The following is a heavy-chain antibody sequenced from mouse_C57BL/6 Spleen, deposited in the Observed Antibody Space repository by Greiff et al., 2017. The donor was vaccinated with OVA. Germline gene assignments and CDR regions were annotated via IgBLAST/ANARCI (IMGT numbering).Heavy chain of an antibody. Sequence: DVQLVESGGGLVKPGGSLKLSCAASGFTFSSYAMSWVRQTPEKRLEWVATISDGGSYTYYPDNVKGRFTISRDNAKNNLYLQMSHLKSEDTAMYYCARGLTGSWFAYWGQGTLVTVSA. CDR1: GFTFSSYA. CDR2: ISDGGSYT. CDR3: ARGLTGSWFAY. V-gene: IGHV5-4*01. D-gene: IGHD4-1*01. J-gene: IGHJ3*01.